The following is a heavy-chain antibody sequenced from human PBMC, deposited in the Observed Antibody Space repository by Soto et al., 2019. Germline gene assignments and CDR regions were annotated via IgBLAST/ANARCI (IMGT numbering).Heavy chain of an antibody. CDR2: MNPNSGNT. Sequence: QVQLVQSGAEVKKPGASVKVSCKASGYTFTSYDINWVRQATGQGLEWMGWMNPNSGNTGYAQKFQGRVTISRNTSIGTAYMELSSLRSEDAAVYYCASRIQLGNNDAFDIWGQGAMVTVSS. V-gene: IGHV1-8*01. D-gene: IGHD5-18*01. CDR3: ASRIQLGNNDAFDI. J-gene: IGHJ3*02. CDR1: GYTFTSYD.